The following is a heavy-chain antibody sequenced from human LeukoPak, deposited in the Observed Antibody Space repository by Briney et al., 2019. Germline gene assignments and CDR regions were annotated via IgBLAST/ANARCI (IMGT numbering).Heavy chain of an antibody. J-gene: IGHJ4*02. CDR2: ISSSGSAI. Sequence: GGSLRLSCVASGFAFSDHYMSWIRQAPGKWLEWVSYISSSGSAIKNADSVKGRFTISRDNAKNSLYLQMNSLRAEDTAVYYCARDWGNRFEYWGQGTLVTVSS. V-gene: IGHV3-11*04. CDR1: GFAFSDHY. CDR3: ARDWGNRFEY. D-gene: IGHD1-14*01.